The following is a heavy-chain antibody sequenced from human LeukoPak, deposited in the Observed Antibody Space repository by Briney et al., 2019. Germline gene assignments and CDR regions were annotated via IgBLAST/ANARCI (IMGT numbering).Heavy chain of an antibody. CDR3: ARDGTRYCSSTSCAFFDY. Sequence: GGSLRLSCAASGFTFSSYSTNWVRQAPGKGLEWVSYISSSSSTIYYADSVKGRFTISRDNAKNSLYLQMNSLRDEDTAVYYCARDGTRYCSSTSCAFFDYWGQGTLVTVSS. CDR1: GFTFSSYS. J-gene: IGHJ4*02. CDR2: ISSSSSTI. V-gene: IGHV3-48*02. D-gene: IGHD2-2*01.